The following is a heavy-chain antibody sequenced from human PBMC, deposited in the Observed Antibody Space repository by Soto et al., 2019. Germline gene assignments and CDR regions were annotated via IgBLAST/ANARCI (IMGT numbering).Heavy chain of an antibody. D-gene: IGHD5-12*01. CDR1: GGSISSYY. Sequence: PSETLSLTCTVSGGSISSYYWSWIRQPPGKGLEWIGYIYYSGSTNYNPSLKSRVTISVDTSKNQFSLKLSSVTAADTAVYYCARGVAISSGYDGVRYYYYMDVWGKGTTVTVSS. CDR2: IYYSGST. CDR3: ARGVAISSGYDGVRYYYYMDV. V-gene: IGHV4-59*01. J-gene: IGHJ6*03.